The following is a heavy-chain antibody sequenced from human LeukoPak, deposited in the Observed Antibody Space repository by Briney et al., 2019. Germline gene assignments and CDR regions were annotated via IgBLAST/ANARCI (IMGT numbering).Heavy chain of an antibody. D-gene: IGHD6-13*01. CDR2: IWYDGSNK. CDR3: ARDRSGGHRAAAGTGYYYGMDV. Sequence: GRSLRLSCAASVFTFSSYGMHLVREAPGKGLECVSVIWYDGSNKYYADSVKGRFTISRDNSKNTMYMQMNSLRAEDTAVYYCARDRSGGHRAAAGTGYYYGMDVWGQGTTVTVSS. V-gene: IGHV3-33*01. J-gene: IGHJ6*02. CDR1: VFTFSSYG.